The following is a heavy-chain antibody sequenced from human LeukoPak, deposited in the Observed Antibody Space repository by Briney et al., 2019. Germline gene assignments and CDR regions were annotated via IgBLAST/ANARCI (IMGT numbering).Heavy chain of an antibody. CDR1: GGSISSGGYS. V-gene: IGHV4-30-2*01. D-gene: IGHD2-2*01. Sequence: SETLSLTCAVSGGSISSGGYSWSWIRQPPGKGLEWIGEINHSGSTNYNPSLKSRVTISVDTSKNQFSLKLSSVTAADTAVYYCARGLQVPAAFGYWGQGTLVTVSS. J-gene: IGHJ4*02. CDR3: ARGLQVPAAFGY. CDR2: INHSGST.